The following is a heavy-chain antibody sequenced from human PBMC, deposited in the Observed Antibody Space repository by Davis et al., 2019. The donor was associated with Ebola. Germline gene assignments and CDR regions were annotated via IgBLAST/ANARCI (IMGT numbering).Heavy chain of an antibody. Sequence: GGSLRLSCAASGFTFSSYGMHWVRQAPGKGLEWVAVIWYDGSNKYYADSVKGRFTISRDNSKNTLYLQMNSLRAEDTAVYYCARGLRITGTTWYYGMDVWGQGTTVTVSS. J-gene: IGHJ6*02. CDR1: GFTFSSYG. V-gene: IGHV3-33*01. CDR3: ARGLRITGTTWYYGMDV. D-gene: IGHD1-20*01. CDR2: IWYDGSNK.